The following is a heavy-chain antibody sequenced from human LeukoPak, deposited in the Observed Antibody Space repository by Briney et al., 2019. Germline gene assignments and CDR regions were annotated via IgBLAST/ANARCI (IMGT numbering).Heavy chain of an antibody. J-gene: IGHJ4*02. Sequence: PGGSLRLSCAASGFTFSSYAMHWVRQAPGKGLEWVAVISYDGSNKYYADSVKGRFTISRDNSKNTLYLQMNSLRAEDTAVYYCARDGRIIAVAGTSYFDYWGQGTLVTVSS. D-gene: IGHD6-19*01. CDR1: GFTFSSYA. CDR3: ARDGRIIAVAGTSYFDY. V-gene: IGHV3-30*04. CDR2: ISYDGSNK.